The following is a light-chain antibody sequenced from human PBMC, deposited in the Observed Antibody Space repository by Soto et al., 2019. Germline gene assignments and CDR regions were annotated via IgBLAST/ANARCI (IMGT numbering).Light chain of an antibody. CDR2: GAS. V-gene: IGKV3-20*01. Sequence: DIVSTQSPGTLSLSPGERATLSCRASQSVSSSFLAWYQQKPGQAPRLLIYGASSRATGIPDRFSGSGSGTDFTLTISGLEPEDFAVYYCQQYDSSPWTFGQGTRVEIK. J-gene: IGKJ1*01. CDR3: QQYDSSPWT. CDR1: QSVSSSF.